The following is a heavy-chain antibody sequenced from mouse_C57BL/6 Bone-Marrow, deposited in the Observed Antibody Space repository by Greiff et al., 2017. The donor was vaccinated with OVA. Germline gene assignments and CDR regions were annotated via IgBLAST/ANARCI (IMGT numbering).Heavy chain of an antibody. CDR2: FHPYNDDT. Sequence: QVQLKESGAELVKPGASVKMSCKASGYTFTTYPIEWMKQNHGKSLEWIGNFHPYNDDTKYNEKFKGKATLTVEKSSSTVYLELSRLTSDDSAVYYCARRDSSGYVAFAYWGQGTLVTVSA. CDR3: ARRDSSGYVAFAY. D-gene: IGHD3-2*02. CDR1: GYTFTTYP. J-gene: IGHJ3*01. V-gene: IGHV1-47*01.